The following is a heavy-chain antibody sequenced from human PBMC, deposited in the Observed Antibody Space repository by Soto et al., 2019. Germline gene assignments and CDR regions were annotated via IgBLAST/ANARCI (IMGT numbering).Heavy chain of an antibody. V-gene: IGHV3-11*01. CDR2: ISATGETT. CDR3: ASQLPVSRTKNYFHY. Sequence: QVQLVESGGALVKPGGSLRLSCAASGFNFGDLYISWIRQAPGKGLEWVSFISATGETTYYADSVKGRFTIARDNAQKSVDLQMNSPRAEATAISYSASQLPVSRTKNYFHYWGQGTLVTVSS. CDR1: GFNFGDLY. J-gene: IGHJ4*02. D-gene: IGHD1-1*01.